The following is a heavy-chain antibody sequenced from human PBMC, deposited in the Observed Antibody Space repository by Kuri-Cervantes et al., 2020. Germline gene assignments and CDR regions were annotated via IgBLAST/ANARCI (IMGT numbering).Heavy chain of an antibody. CDR2: ISAYNGNT. V-gene: IGHV1-18*04. CDR1: GYSFTSYW. D-gene: IGHD4-23*01. CDR3: ASGKGGRFFDY. Sequence: GESLKISCKGSGYSFTSYWIGWVRQAPGQGLEWMGWISAYNGNTNYAQKLQGRVTMTTDTSTSTAYMELRSLRSDDTAVYYCASGKGGRFFDYWGQGTLVTVSS. J-gene: IGHJ4*02.